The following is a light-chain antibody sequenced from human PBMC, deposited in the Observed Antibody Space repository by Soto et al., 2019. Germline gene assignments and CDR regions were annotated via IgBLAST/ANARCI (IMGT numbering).Light chain of an antibody. CDR1: QTISSW. J-gene: IGKJ4*01. Sequence: IQMTQKPPTLSGSVGDRVTITCPVSQTISSWLAWYQQKPGKAPKLLIYKASTLKSGVPSRFSGSGSGTEFTLTISSLQSEDFAVYYCQQYKTWPPLTFGGGTKVDIK. CDR2: KAS. CDR3: QQYKTWPPLT. V-gene: IGKV1-5*03.